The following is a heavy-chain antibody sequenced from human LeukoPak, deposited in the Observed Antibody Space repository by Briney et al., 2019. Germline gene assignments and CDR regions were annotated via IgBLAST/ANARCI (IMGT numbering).Heavy chain of an antibody. CDR1: GGSVSSGSYY. Sequence: KSSETLSLTCTVSGGSVSSGSYYWSWIRQPPGKGLEWIGYIYYSGSTNYNPSLKSRVTISVDTSKNQFSLKLSSVTAADTAVYHCARNLYSNYRTTDYWGQGTLVTVSS. CDR2: IYYSGST. J-gene: IGHJ4*02. CDR3: ARNLYSNYRTTDY. D-gene: IGHD4-11*01. V-gene: IGHV4-61*01.